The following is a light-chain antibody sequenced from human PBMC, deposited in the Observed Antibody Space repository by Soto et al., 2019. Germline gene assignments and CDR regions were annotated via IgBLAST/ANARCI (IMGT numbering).Light chain of an antibody. V-gene: IGKV3-20*01. J-gene: IGKJ2*01. CDR1: QSVSSSY. CDR2: GAS. Sequence: EIVLTQSPGTLSLSPGERATLSCRASQSVSSSYLAWYQQKPGQAPRLLIYGASSRATGIPDRFSGSASGTDFTLTISRLEPEDFAVCYCQQYGSSSYTFGQGTKLEIK. CDR3: QQYGSSSYT.